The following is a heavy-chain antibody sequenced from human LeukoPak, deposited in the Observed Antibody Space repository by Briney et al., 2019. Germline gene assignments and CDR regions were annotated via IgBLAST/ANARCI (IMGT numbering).Heavy chain of an antibody. D-gene: IGHD6-13*01. CDR1: GFTFSSYS. CDR3: ARVITDTNSWYGSDY. J-gene: IGHJ4*02. Sequence: GSLRLSCVASGFTFSSYSMNWVRQAPGKGLEWVPSISSSSTYIYYADSVKGRFTISRDNAKNSLSLQMNSLRAEDTAVYYCARVITDTNSWYGSDYWGQGMLVTVSS. V-gene: IGHV3-21*01. CDR2: ISSSSTYI.